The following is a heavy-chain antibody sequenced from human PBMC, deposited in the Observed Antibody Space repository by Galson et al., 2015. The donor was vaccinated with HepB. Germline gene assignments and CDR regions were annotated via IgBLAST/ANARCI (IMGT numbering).Heavy chain of an antibody. J-gene: IGHJ4*02. CDR1: GGSISSGDYY. V-gene: IGHV4-30-4*01. Sequence: CTVSGGSISSGDYYWSWIRQPPGKGLEWIGYIYYSGSTYYNPSLKSRVTISVDTSKNQFSLKLSSVTAADTAVYYCARDRAYYYDSSGSDTIDYWGQGTLVTVSS. CDR3: ARDRAYYYDSSGSDTIDY. D-gene: IGHD3-22*01. CDR2: IYYSGST.